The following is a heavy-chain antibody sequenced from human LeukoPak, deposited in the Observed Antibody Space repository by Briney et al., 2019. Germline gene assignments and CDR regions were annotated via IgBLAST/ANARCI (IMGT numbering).Heavy chain of an antibody. Sequence: GGSLRLSCAASGFTFSIYEMNWVRQAPGKGLEWVSYISGSSRTIFYADSVKGRFTISRDNTKNSLYLQMNSLRAEDTAVYFCAREGPYSSGPGVWDYWGQGTLVTVSS. CDR3: AREGPYSSGPGVWDY. V-gene: IGHV3-48*03. CDR1: GFTFSIYE. CDR2: ISGSSRTI. J-gene: IGHJ4*02. D-gene: IGHD6-19*01.